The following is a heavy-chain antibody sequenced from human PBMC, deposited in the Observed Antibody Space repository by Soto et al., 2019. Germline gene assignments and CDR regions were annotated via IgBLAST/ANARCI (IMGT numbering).Heavy chain of an antibody. CDR3: ARERSPITISGVVTGYYYGMDV. V-gene: IGHV4-30-4*01. Sequence: SETLSLNCTFSGGSISSGDYYWYWIRQPPGKGLEWIGNIHYSGRTYYNSSLKSRVIISIDTSKNQFSLKLSSMTAADTAVYYCARERSPITISGVVTGYYYGMDVWGQGTTVT. J-gene: IGHJ6*02. CDR1: GGSISSGDYY. D-gene: IGHD3-3*01. CDR2: IHYSGRT.